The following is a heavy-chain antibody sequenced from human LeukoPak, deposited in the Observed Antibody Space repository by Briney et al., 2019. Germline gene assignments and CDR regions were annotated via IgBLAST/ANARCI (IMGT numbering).Heavy chain of an antibody. CDR2: INPSGGST. CDR3: ARDPSRYCSGGSCYGSLDY. CDR1: GYIFKNYN. Sequence: ASVKVSCKASGYIFKNYNMHWVRQAPGQGLEWMGIINPSGGSTSYAQKFQGRVTMTRDTSTSTVYMELSSLRSEDTAVYYCARDPSRYCSGGSCYGSLDYWGQGTLVTVSS. J-gene: IGHJ4*02. D-gene: IGHD2-15*01. V-gene: IGHV1-46*02.